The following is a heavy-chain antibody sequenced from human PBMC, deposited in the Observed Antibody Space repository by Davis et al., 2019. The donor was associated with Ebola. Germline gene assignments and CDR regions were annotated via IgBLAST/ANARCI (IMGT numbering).Heavy chain of an antibody. D-gene: IGHD6-19*01. CDR2: ISYDGSNK. J-gene: IGHJ3*02. CDR3: AKAHSSGWFDAFDI. V-gene: IGHV3-30-3*01. Sequence: GESLKISCAASGFTFSSYAMHWVRQAPGKGLEWVAVISYDGSNKYYADSVKGRFTISRDNSKNTLYLQMNSLRAEDTAVYYCAKAHSSGWFDAFDIWGQGTVVTVSS. CDR1: GFTFSSYA.